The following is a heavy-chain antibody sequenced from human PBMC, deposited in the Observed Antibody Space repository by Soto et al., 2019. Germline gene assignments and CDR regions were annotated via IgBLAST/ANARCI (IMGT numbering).Heavy chain of an antibody. Sequence: ASVKVSCKASGYTFSRYGISWVRQAPGQGLEWMGWISGYNGDTKYAQKNQGRVTMTIDTSTYTAYKELRSLTSDDTAIYYCAKNGQPPYYYYGMDVWGQGTTVTVSS. CDR3: AKNGQPPYYYYGMDV. J-gene: IGHJ6*02. V-gene: IGHV1-18*01. CDR2: ISGYNGDT. D-gene: IGHD2-8*01. CDR1: GYTFSRYG.